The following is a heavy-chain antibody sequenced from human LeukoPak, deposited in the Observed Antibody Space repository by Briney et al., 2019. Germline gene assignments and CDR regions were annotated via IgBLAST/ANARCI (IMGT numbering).Heavy chain of an antibody. V-gene: IGHV4-4*07. D-gene: IGHD6-19*01. CDR3: ARPEYSSGWYVY. CDR2: IYTSENT. CDR1: GVSISSYY. Sequence: SETLSPTCTVSGVSISSYYWSWIRQPAGKGLEWIGLIYTSENTNYNPSLKSRVTISVDTSKNQFSLKLSSVTAADTAVYYCARPEYSSGWYVYWGQGTLVTVSS. J-gene: IGHJ4*02.